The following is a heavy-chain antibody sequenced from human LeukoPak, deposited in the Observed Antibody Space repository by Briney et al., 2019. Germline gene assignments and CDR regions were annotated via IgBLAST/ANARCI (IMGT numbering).Heavy chain of an antibody. Sequence: SETLSLTCTVSGGSITSGGYYWSWIRQHPGKGLEWIGYIYYSGSTYYNPSLKSRVTISVDTSKNQFSLKLSSVTAADTAVYYCAVGDTPYYFDYWGQGTLVTVSS. CDR1: GGSITSGGYY. V-gene: IGHV4-31*03. CDR3: AVGDTPYYFDY. CDR2: IYYSGST. J-gene: IGHJ4*02. D-gene: IGHD3-16*01.